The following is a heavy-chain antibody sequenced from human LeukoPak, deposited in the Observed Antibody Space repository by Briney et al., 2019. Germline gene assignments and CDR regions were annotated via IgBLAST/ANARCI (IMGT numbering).Heavy chain of an antibody. CDR3: ARPGVRDYGPGSPDAFDI. CDR1: GFTFSSYG. D-gene: IGHD3-10*01. CDR2: IRYDGSNK. Sequence: TGGSLRLSCAASGFTFSSYGMHWVRQAPGKGLEWVAFIRYDGSNKYYADSVKGRFTISKDNAKNTLYLQMNSLRAEDTAVYYCARPGVRDYGPGSPDAFDIWGQGTMVTVSS. J-gene: IGHJ3*02. V-gene: IGHV3-30*02.